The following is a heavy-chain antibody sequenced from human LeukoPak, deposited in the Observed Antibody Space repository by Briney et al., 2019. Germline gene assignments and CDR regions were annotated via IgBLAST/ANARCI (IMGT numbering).Heavy chain of an antibody. CDR3: ATSIHSSGYYYTPY. Sequence: GGSLRLSCAASGFTVSSNYMSWVRQAPGKGLEWVSVIYSGGSTYYADSVKGRFTISRDNSRNTLYLQMNSLRAEDTAVYYCATSIHSSGYYYTPYWGQGTLVTVSS. J-gene: IGHJ4*02. CDR1: GFTVSSNY. D-gene: IGHD3-22*01. V-gene: IGHV3-53*01. CDR2: IYSGGST.